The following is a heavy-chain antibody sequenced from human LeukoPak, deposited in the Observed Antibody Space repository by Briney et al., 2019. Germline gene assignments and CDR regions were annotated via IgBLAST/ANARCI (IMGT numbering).Heavy chain of an antibody. CDR2: INHSGST. D-gene: IGHD5-12*01. Sequence: SETLSLTCAVYGGSFSGYYWSWIRQPPGKGLEFIGEINHSGSTSYNPSLKSRVTVSVDTSKNQFSLKLSSVTAADTAIYYCARSDSGYDSRNYYYYYYMDVWGKGTTVAVSS. CDR3: ARSDSGYDSRNYYYYYYMDV. CDR1: GGSFSGYY. J-gene: IGHJ6*03. V-gene: IGHV4-34*01.